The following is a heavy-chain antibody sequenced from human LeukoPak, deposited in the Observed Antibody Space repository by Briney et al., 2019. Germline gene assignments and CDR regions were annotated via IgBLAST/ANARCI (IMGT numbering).Heavy chain of an antibody. J-gene: IGHJ4*02. CDR1: GFTFSSYE. Sequence: PGGSLRLSCAASGFTFSSYEVNWVRQAPGKGLEWISYISSSGSIIHYADSVKGRFTISRDNAKNSLYLQMNSLRDEDTAVYYCARAAGELLRVDYWGQGTLVTVSS. CDR3: ARAAGELLRVDY. V-gene: IGHV3-48*03. D-gene: IGHD1-26*01. CDR2: ISSSGSII.